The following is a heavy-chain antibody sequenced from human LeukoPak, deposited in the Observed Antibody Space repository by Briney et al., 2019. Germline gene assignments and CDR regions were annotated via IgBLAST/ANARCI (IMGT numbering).Heavy chain of an antibody. D-gene: IGHD2-15*01. CDR2: INPSGGST. CDR1: GYTFTSYY. V-gene: IGHV1-46*01. CDR3: ARKRGGYCSGGSCYVYYYYYGMDV. J-gene: IGHJ6*02. Sequence: GASVKVSCKASGYTFTSYYMHWVRQAPGQGLEWMGIINPSGGSTSYAQKFQGRVTMTRDTSTSTVYMELSSLRSEDTAVYYCARKRGGYCSGGSCYVYYYYYGMDVWGQGTTVTVSS.